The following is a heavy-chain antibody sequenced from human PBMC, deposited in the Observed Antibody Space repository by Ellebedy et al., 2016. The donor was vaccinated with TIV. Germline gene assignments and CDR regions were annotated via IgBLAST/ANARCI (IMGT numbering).Heavy chain of an antibody. CDR1: GFTFSSYG. Sequence: GESLKISCAASGFTFSSYGMHWVRQAPGKGLEWVAVISYDGSNKYYADSVKGRFTISRDNSKNTLYLQMNSLRAEDTAVYYCAKERGLMRAVQIFDYWGQGTLVTVSS. CDR3: AKERGLMRAVQIFDY. CDR2: ISYDGSNK. D-gene: IGHD6-19*01. J-gene: IGHJ4*02. V-gene: IGHV3-30*18.